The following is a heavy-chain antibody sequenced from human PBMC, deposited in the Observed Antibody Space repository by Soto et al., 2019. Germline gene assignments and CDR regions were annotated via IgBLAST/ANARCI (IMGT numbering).Heavy chain of an antibody. CDR2: INAGNGNT. CDR1: GYTFTSYA. Sequence: ASVKVSCKASGYTFTSYAMHWVRQAPGQRLEWMGWINAGNGNTKYSQKFQGRVTITRDTSASTAYMELGSLRSEDTAVYYCAGGGHIAARSYNWFDPWGQGTLVTVSS. D-gene: IGHD6-6*01. V-gene: IGHV1-3*01. CDR3: AGGGHIAARSYNWFDP. J-gene: IGHJ5*02.